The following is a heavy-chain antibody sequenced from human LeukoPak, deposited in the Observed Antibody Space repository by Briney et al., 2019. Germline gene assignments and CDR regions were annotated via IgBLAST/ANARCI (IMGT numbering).Heavy chain of an antibody. V-gene: IGHV3-30*03. CDR3: ATYSVDV. Sequence: GRSLRLSCAASGFTFSSYGMHWVRQAPGKGLEWVAVISYDGSNKYYADSVKGRFTISRDNSKNTLYLQMNSLRAEDTAVYYCATYSVDVWGQGTTVTVSS. J-gene: IGHJ6*02. CDR1: GFTFSSYG. CDR2: ISYDGSNK. D-gene: IGHD1-26*01.